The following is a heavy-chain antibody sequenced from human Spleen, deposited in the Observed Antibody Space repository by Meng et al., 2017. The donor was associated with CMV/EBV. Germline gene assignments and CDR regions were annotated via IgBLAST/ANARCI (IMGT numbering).Heavy chain of an antibody. CDR2: IYPGDSDT. Sequence: TVSGFPLACCWIGWVRQLPGRGLEWVGSIYPGDSDTAYGPSLRGRVTISADTSISTAYLQWSSLEASDSGIYYCARRPAAKFGWFDPWGQGTLVTVSS. CDR3: ARRPAAKFGWFDP. D-gene: IGHD3-10*01. J-gene: IGHJ5*02. V-gene: IGHV5-51*01. CDR1: GFPLACCW.